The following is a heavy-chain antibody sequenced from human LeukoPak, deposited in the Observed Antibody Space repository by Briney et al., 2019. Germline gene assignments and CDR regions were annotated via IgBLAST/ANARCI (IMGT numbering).Heavy chain of an antibody. V-gene: IGHV3-11*03. CDR1: VFPFRDHS. CDR2: ISSSSTYT. Sequence: GGSLRLSCGAHVFPFRDHSMSWIRQAPGKGLTWVSYISSSSTYTKYADSVKGRFTISRDNAKNSLYLQMNSLRAEDTAVYYCARYCSGDSCYSGDSWGQGTLVTVSS. CDR3: ARYCSGDSCYSGDS. D-gene: IGHD2-15*01. J-gene: IGHJ4*02.